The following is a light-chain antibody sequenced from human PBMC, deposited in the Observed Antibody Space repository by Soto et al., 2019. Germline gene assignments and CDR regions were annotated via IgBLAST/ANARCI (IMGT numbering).Light chain of an antibody. CDR3: SLYASSNTFM. CDR1: SSDIGRYNL. J-gene: IGLJ3*02. CDR2: EAT. Sequence: QSALTQPASVSGSPGQSITISCTGTSSDIGRYNLVSWYQQHPGKPPKLMIYEATKRPSGVSNRFSGSKSGNTASLTISRLQAEDEADYYCSLYASSNTFMFGGGTKLTVL. V-gene: IGLV2-23*02.